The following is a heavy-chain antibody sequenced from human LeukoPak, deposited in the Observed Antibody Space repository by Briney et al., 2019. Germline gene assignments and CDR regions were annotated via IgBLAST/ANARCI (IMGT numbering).Heavy chain of an antibody. D-gene: IGHD1-26*01. Sequence: AAALLISCQGSGCFITAYWIGWVRQQPREGLEWMGIIYTGDSATRYSPYFEDHVIISAEDTISTTLLQRSNRQAADAAVYYSARGSSALDYWGQGTLVTVSS. CDR2: IYTGDSAT. CDR3: ARGSSALDY. V-gene: IGHV5-51*01. J-gene: IGHJ4*02. CDR1: GCFITAYW.